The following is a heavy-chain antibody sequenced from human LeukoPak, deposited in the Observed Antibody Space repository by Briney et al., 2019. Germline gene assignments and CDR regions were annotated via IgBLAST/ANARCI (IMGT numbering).Heavy chain of an antibody. CDR1: GFTFSSYA. V-gene: IGHV3-23*01. J-gene: IGHJ4*02. CDR2: ISGSGGST. D-gene: IGHD1-7*01. Sequence: GGSLRLSCAASGFTFSSYAMSRVRQAPGKGLEWVSAISGSGGSTYYADSVKGRFTISRDNSKNTLYLQMNSLRAEDTAVYYCAKDGDITGTTGIDYWGQGTLVTVSS. CDR3: AKDGDITGTTGIDY.